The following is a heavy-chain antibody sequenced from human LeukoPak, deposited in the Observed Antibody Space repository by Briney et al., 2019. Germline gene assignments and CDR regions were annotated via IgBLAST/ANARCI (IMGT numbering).Heavy chain of an antibody. Sequence: SLRLSCAASGFTFSSYWMHWVRQAPGKGLGWVSRINSDGSSTNYADSVKGRFTISRDNAKNTLYLQMNSLRAEDTAVYYCARDEAAAPSGIAVAGTNLDYWGQGTLVTVSS. D-gene: IGHD6-19*01. J-gene: IGHJ4*02. V-gene: IGHV3-74*01. CDR2: INSDGSST. CDR3: ARDEAAAPSGIAVAGTNLDY. CDR1: GFTFSSYW.